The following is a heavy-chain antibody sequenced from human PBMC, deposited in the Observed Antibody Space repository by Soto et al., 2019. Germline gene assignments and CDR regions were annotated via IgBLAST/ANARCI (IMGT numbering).Heavy chain of an antibody. CDR2: IYYTGST. J-gene: IGHJ4*02. Sequence: SETLSLTCSVSGASIRSGGYYWSWLRQSPGKGLEWIGHIYYTGSTFYSPSLKSRLTISLDTSKNQFSLDPRSVTAADTAMYYCARIEMASIKWGRGTLVTVSS. CDR1: GASIRSGGYY. V-gene: IGHV4-31*03. CDR3: ARIEMASIK.